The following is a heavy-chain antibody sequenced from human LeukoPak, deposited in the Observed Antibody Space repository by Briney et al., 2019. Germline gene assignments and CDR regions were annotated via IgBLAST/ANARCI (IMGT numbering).Heavy chain of an antibody. CDR3: ARDQGIFDY. Sequence: GGSLRLSCAASGFTFSSYAMSWVRRAPGKGLEWVSIISISGTSTFFADSVKGRFTISRDNAKNSLYLQMNSLRGEDSAVYYCARDQGIFDYWGQGTLVTVSS. CDR1: GFTFSSYA. CDR2: ISISGTST. V-gene: IGHV3-23*01. J-gene: IGHJ4*02.